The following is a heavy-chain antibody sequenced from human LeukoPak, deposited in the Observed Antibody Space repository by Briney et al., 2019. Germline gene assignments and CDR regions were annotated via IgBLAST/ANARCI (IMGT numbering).Heavy chain of an antibody. V-gene: IGHV4-39*01. CDR2: IYYTGST. CDR1: GGSISSSSYY. Sequence: PSETLSLTCTVSGGSISSSSYYWGWIRQPPGKGLEWIGGIYYTGSTYHNPSLKSRVTIFVDTSKIQVSLKLTSVTAADTAAYYCAGYCSSTSCYGNDAFDIWGQGTMVTVSS. J-gene: IGHJ3*02. D-gene: IGHD2-2*01. CDR3: AGYCSSTSCYGNDAFDI.